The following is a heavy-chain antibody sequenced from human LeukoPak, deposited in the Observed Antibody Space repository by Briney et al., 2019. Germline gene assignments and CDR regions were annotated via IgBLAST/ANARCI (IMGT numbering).Heavy chain of an antibody. CDR3: ARDFSYQLLYGATDY. CDR1: GFTFSSYS. J-gene: IGHJ4*02. CDR2: ISSSSYI. V-gene: IGHV3-21*01. Sequence: PGGSLRLSCAASGFTFSSYSMNWVRQAPGKGLEWVSSISSSSYIYYADSVKGRFTISRDNAKNSLYLQMNSLRAEDTAVNYCARDFSYQLLYGATDYWGQGTLVTVSS. D-gene: IGHD2-2*02.